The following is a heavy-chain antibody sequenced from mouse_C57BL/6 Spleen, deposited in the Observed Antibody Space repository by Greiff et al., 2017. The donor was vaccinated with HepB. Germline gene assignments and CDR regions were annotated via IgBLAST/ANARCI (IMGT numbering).Heavy chain of an antibody. CDR2: IDPNSGGT. V-gene: IGHV1-72*01. Sequence: QVQLQQPGAELVKPGASVKLSCKASGYTFTSYWMHWVKQRPGRGLEWIGRIDPNSGGTQSNEKFKSKATLPVDKPSSPAYMQRSSLTSEDSAVYYGAIEITTVVAPSWFAYWGQGTLVTVSA. CDR1: GYTFTSYW. CDR3: AIEITTVVAPSWFAY. D-gene: IGHD1-1*01. J-gene: IGHJ3*01.